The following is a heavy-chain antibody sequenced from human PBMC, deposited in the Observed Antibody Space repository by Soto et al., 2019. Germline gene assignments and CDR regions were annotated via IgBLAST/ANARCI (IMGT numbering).Heavy chain of an antibody. CDR2: INHSGST. CDR1: GGYFSGYY. J-gene: IGHJ6*03. V-gene: IGHV4-34*01. Sequence: PSETLSLTCAAYGGYFSGYYWSWIRQPPGKGLEWIGEINHSGSTNYNPSLKSRVTISVDTSKNQFSLKLSSVTAADTAVYYCARRRSTSYYYYMDVWGKGTTVTVSS. CDR3: ARRRSTSYYYYMDV. D-gene: IGHD2-2*01.